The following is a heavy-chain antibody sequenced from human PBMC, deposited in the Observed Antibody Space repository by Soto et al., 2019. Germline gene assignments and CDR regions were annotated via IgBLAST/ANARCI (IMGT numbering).Heavy chain of an antibody. Sequence: GGSLRLSCAASGFTFSSYWMHWVRQAPGKGLVWVSRINSDGSSTSYADSVKGRFTISRDNAKNTLYLQMNSLRAEDTAVYYCARVPKGRLRHYYYYYMDVWGKGTTVTVSS. CDR1: GFTFSSYW. V-gene: IGHV3-74*01. CDR3: ARVPKGRLRHYYYYYMDV. CDR2: INSDGSST. D-gene: IGHD3-16*01. J-gene: IGHJ6*03.